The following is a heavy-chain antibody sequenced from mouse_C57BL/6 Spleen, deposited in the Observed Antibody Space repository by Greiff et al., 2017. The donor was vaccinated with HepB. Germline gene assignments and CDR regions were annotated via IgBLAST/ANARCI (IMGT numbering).Heavy chain of an antibody. J-gene: IGHJ1*03. Sequence: EVMLVESEGGLVQPGSSMKLSCTASGFTFSDYYMAWVRQVPEKGLEWVANINYDGSSTYYLDSLKSRFIISRDNAKNILYLQMSSLKSEDTATYYCARDHTYDYDGGYFDVWGTGTTVTVSS. V-gene: IGHV5-16*01. CDR3: ARDHTYDYDGGYFDV. CDR1: GFTFSDYY. CDR2: INYDGSST. D-gene: IGHD2-4*01.